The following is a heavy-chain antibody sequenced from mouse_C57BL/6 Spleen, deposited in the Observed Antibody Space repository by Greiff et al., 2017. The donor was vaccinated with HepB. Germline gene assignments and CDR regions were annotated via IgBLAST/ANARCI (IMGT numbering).Heavy chain of an antibody. CDR2: IHPNSGST. CDR1: GYTFTSYW. Sequence: QVQLQQPGAELVKPGASVKLSCKASGYTFTSYWMHWVKQRPGQGLEWIGMIHPNSGSTNYNEKFKSKATLTVDKSSSTAYMQLSSLTSKDSAVYYCARDGYSFDYWGQGTTLTVSS. CDR3: ARDGYSFDY. V-gene: IGHV1-64*01. D-gene: IGHD2-3*01. J-gene: IGHJ2*01.